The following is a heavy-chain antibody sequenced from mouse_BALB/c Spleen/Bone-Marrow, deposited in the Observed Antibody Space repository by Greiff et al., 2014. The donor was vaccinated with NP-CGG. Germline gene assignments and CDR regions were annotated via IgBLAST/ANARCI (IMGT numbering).Heavy chain of an antibody. CDR2: IWAGGST. Sequence: QVQLKESGPGLASPSQSLSITCTVSGFSLTSYGVHWVRQPPGKGLEWLGVIWAGGSTNYNSALMSRLSISKDNPKSQVFLKMNSLQTDGTAMYYCARVYLWYFDVWGAGTTVTVSS. CDR1: GFSLTSYG. J-gene: IGHJ1*01. V-gene: IGHV2-9*02. D-gene: IGHD2-3*01. CDR3: ARVYLWYFDV.